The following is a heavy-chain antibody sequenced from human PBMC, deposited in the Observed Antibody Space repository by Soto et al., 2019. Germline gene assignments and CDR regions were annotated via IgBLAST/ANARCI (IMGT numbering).Heavy chain of an antibody. CDR2: ISAYNGNT. V-gene: IGHV1-18*01. CDR1: GYTFTSYG. D-gene: IGHD6-19*01. Sequence: QVQLVQSGAEVKKPGASVKVSCKASGYTFTSYGISWVRQAPGQGLEWMGWISAYNGNTNYAQKLQGSVTMTTDTSTISAYMELRSLRSDYTAVYYCASQPVPGTSFFDYWGQGTLVTVSS. J-gene: IGHJ4*02. CDR3: ASQPVPGTSFFDY.